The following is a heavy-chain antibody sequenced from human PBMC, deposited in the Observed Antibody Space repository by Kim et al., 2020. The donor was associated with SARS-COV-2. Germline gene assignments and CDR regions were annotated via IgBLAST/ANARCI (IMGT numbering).Heavy chain of an antibody. D-gene: IGHD3-3*01. CDR1: GFTFDDYA. Sequence: GGSLRLSCAASGFTFDDYAMHWVRQAPGKGLEWVSGISWNSGSIGYADSVKGRFTISRDNAKNSLYLQMNSLRAEDTALYYCAKGRATIVGVIISDAGWAWGQGTLVTVSS. J-gene: IGHJ5*02. V-gene: IGHV3-9*01. CDR2: ISWNSGSI. CDR3: AKGRATIVGVIISDAGWA.